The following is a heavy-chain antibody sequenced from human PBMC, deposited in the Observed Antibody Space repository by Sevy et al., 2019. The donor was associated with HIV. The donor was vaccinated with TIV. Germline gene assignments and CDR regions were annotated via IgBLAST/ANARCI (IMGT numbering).Heavy chain of an antibody. CDR3: TTVGSFGAGVALVPAAKGMDV. J-gene: IGHJ6*02. CDR2: IKSKTDGGTT. D-gene: IGHD2-2*01. CDR1: DFTFSNAW. V-gene: IGHV3-15*07. Sequence: GGSLRLSCAASDFTFSNAWMNWVRQAPGKGLEWVGRIKSKTDGGTTDYAAPVKGRFTISRDDSKNTLYLQVNSLKTEDTAVYYCTTVGSFGAGVALVPAAKGMDVWGQGTTVTVSS.